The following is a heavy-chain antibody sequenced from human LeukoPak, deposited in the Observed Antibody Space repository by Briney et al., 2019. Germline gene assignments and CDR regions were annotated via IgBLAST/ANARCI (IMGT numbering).Heavy chain of an antibody. D-gene: IGHD3-22*01. J-gene: IGHJ4*02. Sequence: ASVKVSCKASGYTVTGYYMHWVRQAPGQGLEWMGWINPNSGGTDDAQKFQGRVTRTRDTSISPAYMELSRRRSDDTAGHHCAKTGYYDSSGHYWGQGTLVTVSS. CDR1: GYTVTGYY. V-gene: IGHV1-2*02. CDR2: INPNSGGT. CDR3: AKTGYYDSSGHY.